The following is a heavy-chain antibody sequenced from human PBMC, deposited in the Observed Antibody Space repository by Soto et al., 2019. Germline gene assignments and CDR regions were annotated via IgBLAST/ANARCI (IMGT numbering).Heavy chain of an antibody. Sequence: SETLSLTCAVYGGSFSGYYWSWIRQPPGKGLEWIGEINHSGSTNYNPSLKSRVTISVDTSKNQFSLKLSSVTAADTAVYHCARDSRITMVRGVLAMDYYYYYGMDVWGQGTTVTVSS. V-gene: IGHV4-34*01. J-gene: IGHJ6*02. CDR1: GGSFSGYY. D-gene: IGHD3-10*01. CDR2: INHSGST. CDR3: ARDSRITMVRGVLAMDYYYYYGMDV.